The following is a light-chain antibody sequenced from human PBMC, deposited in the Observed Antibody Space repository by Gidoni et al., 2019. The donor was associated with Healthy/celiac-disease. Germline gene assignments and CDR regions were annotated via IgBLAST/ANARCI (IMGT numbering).Light chain of an antibody. V-gene: IGLV1-40*01. CDR2: GNS. CDR3: QSYDSSLRGGV. Sequence: SVLTQPPSVSRAPGQRVTISCTGSSSNVGAGYDVLWYQQLPGTAPKLLIYGNSNRPSGVPDRFSGSKSGTSASLAITGLQAEDEADYYCQSYDSSLRGGVFGGGTKLTVL. CDR1: SSNVGAGYD. J-gene: IGLJ2*01.